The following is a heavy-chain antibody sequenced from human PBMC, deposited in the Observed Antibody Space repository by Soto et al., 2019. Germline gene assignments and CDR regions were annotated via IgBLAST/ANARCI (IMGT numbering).Heavy chain of an antibody. CDR2: IYYSGST. V-gene: IGHV4-31*03. Sequence: QVQLQESGPGLVKPSQTLSLTCTVSGGSISSGGYYWSWIRQHPGKGLEWIGYIYYSGSTYYNPSIKSRVTISVDTSKHQFSLKLSSVTAADTAVYYCARTASSRITMVRGVADYNWFDPWGQGTLVTVSS. D-gene: IGHD3-10*01. J-gene: IGHJ5*02. CDR3: ARTASSRITMVRGVADYNWFDP. CDR1: GGSISSGGYY.